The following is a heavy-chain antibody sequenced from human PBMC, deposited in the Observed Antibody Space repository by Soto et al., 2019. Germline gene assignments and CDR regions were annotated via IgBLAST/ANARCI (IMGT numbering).Heavy chain of an antibody. V-gene: IGHV3-23*01. CDR1: GFTFSSYA. Sequence: GGSLRLSCAASGFTFSSYAMSWVRQAPGKGLEWVSAISGSGGSTYYADSVKGRFTISRDNSKNTLYLQMNSLRAEDTAVYYCAKVGFVSGDYDSSGYCGVCLYNYFDYWGQGTLVTVSS. D-gene: IGHD3-22*01. CDR2: ISGSGGST. CDR3: AKVGFVSGDYDSSGYCGVCLYNYFDY. J-gene: IGHJ4*02.